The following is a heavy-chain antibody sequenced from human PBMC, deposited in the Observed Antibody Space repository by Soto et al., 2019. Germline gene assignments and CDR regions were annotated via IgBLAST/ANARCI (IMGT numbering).Heavy chain of an antibody. D-gene: IGHD3-3*01. CDR3: ARNGLLRFLGYAGAFDI. Sequence: PSETLALTCAVSGGSISSGGYSWGWIRQPPGKGLEWIGEINHSGSTNYNPSLKSRVTISVDTSKNQFSLKLSSVTAADTAVYYCARNGLLRFLGYAGAFDIWGQGTMVTVSS. CDR2: INHSGST. V-gene: IGHV4-30-2*01. CDR1: GGSISSGGYS. J-gene: IGHJ3*02.